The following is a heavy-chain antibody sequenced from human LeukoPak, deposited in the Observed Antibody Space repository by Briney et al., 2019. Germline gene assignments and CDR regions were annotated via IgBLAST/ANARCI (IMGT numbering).Heavy chain of an antibody. CDR2: INPSGGST. Sequence: ASVKVSCKASGYTFTSYYMHWVRQAPGQGLEWMGIINPSGGSTSYAQKFQGRVTMTRDMSTSTVYMELSSLRSEDTAVYYCARGHDYVWGSYRPTYYFDYWGQGTLVTVSS. CDR1: GYTFTSYY. V-gene: IGHV1-46*03. D-gene: IGHD3-16*02. CDR3: ARGHDYVWGSYRPTYYFDY. J-gene: IGHJ4*02.